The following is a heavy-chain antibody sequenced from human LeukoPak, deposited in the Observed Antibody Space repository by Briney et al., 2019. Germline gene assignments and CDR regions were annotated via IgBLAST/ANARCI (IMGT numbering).Heavy chain of an antibody. CDR1: GYSFTSYW. D-gene: IGHD3-22*01. CDR3: ARQAQSYYYDSSGYSDY. V-gene: IGHV5-51*01. CDR2: IYPGDSDT. Sequence: GESLKISCKGSGYSFTSYWIGWVRQMPGKGLEWMGIIYPGDSDTRYSPSFQGQVTISADKSISTAYLQWSSLKASDTAMYYCARQAQSYYYDSSGYSDYWGQGTLVTVSS. J-gene: IGHJ4*02.